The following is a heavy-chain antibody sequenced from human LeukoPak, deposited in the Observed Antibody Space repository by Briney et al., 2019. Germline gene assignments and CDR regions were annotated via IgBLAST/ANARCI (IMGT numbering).Heavy chain of an antibody. V-gene: IGHV3-23*01. CDR3: AKDLRGGGAYFDY. Sequence: GGSLRLSCAASGFTFSSHAMSWVRQAPGKGLEWVSGISGSGGSTYYADSVKGRFTISRDNSKNTLYLQMSSLRAEDTAVYYCAKDLRGGGAYFDYWGQGTLVTVSS. D-gene: IGHD3-16*01. CDR2: ISGSGGST. CDR1: GFTFSSHA. J-gene: IGHJ4*02.